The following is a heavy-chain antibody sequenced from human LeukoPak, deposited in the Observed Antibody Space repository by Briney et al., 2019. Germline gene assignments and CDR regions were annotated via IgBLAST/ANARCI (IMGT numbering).Heavy chain of an antibody. CDR1: GYSFTSYW. D-gene: IGHD3-10*01. Sequence: GESLKISCKGSGYSFTSYWISWVRQMPGKGLEWMGRIDPSDSYTNYSPSSQGHVTISADKSISTAYLQWSSLKASDTAMYYCARQALGELSWFDPWGQGTLVTVSS. V-gene: IGHV5-10-1*01. CDR2: IDPSDSYT. J-gene: IGHJ5*02. CDR3: ARQALGELSWFDP.